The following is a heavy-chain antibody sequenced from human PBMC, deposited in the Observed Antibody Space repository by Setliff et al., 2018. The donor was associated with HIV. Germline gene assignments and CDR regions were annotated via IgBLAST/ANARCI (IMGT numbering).Heavy chain of an antibody. CDR1: GYTFTSYA. CDR2: INTNTGNP. CDR3: ASPDPLIGVSHYDSSGYRRNYYYYYGMDV. J-gene: IGHJ6*02. V-gene: IGHV7-4-1*02. D-gene: IGHD3-22*01. Sequence: ASVKVSCKASGYTFTSYAMNWVRQAPGQGLEWMGWINTNTGNPTYAQGFTGRFVFSLDTSVSTAHLQISSLKAEDTAVYYCASPDPLIGVSHYDSSGYRRNYYYYYGMDVWGQGTTVTVSS.